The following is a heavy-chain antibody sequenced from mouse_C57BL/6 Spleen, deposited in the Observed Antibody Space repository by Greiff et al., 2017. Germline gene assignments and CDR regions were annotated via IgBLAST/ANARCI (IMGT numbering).Heavy chain of an antibody. V-gene: IGHV3-6*01. CDR1: GYSITSGYY. CDR3: AKTAQATGAMDY. D-gene: IGHD3-2*02. Sequence: EVQRVESGPGLVKPSQSLSLTCSVTGYSITSGYYWNWIRQFPGNKLEWMGYISYDGSNNYNPSLKNRISITRDTSKNQFFLKLNSVTTEDTATYYCAKTAQATGAMDYWGQGTSVTVSS. CDR2: ISYDGSN. J-gene: IGHJ4*01.